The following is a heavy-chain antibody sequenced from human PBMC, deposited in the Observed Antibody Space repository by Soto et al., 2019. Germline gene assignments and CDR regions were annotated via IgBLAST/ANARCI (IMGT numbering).Heavy chain of an antibody. V-gene: IGHV3-23*01. CDR3: AKRKLLNSSPQRNNWFDP. J-gene: IGHJ5*02. D-gene: IGHD6-13*01. Sequence: EGSLRLSCAASGFTFSSYAMSWVRQAPGKGLEWVSAISGSGGSTYYADSVKGRFTISRDNSKNTLYLQMNSLRAEDTAVYYCAKRKLLNSSPQRNNWFDPWGQGNQVTVS. CDR1: GFTFSSYA. CDR2: ISGSGGST.